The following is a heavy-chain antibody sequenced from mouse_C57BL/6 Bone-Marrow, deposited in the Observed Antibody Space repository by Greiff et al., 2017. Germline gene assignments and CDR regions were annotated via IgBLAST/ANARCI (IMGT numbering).Heavy chain of an antibody. CDR1: GFTFSSYG. Sequence: EVQLVESGGDLVKPGGSRKLSCAASGFTFSSYGMSWVRQTPDKRLEWVATISSGGSYTYYPDSVKGRFTISRDNAKNTLYLQMSSLKSEDTAMYYCARRSRYLYYFDYWGQGTTLTVSS. CDR2: ISSGGSYT. J-gene: IGHJ2*01. V-gene: IGHV5-6*01. CDR3: ARRSRYLYYFDY. D-gene: IGHD5-1*01.